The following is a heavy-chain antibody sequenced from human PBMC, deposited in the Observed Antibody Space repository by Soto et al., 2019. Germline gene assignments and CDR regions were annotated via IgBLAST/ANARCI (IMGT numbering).Heavy chain of an antibody. D-gene: IGHD3-3*01. V-gene: IGHV3-23*01. CDR2: ISGSGGST. CDR3: AKDPFGVVIFFDY. J-gene: IGHJ4*02. CDR1: GFTFSSYA. Sequence: EVQLLESGGGLVQPGGSLRLCCAASGFTFSSYAMSWVRQAPGKGLEWVSAISGSGGSTYYADSVKGRFTISRDNSKNTLYLQMNSLRAEDTAVYYCAKDPFGVVIFFDYWGQGTLVTVSS.